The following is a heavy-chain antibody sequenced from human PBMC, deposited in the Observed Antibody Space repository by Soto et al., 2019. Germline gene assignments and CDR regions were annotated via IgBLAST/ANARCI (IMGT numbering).Heavy chain of an antibody. CDR3: ARSVYGTVTHPYYFDY. CDR2: IYGTGGT. CDR1: GASISSYY. J-gene: IGHJ4*02. D-gene: IGHD4-17*01. V-gene: IGHV4-59*01. Sequence: SETLSLTCSVSGASISSYYWSWIRQPPGKGLEWIANIYGTGGTNYNPSLNNRVTLSVDTSKNQFSMRLTSVTAADTAMYFCARSVYGTVTHPYYFDYWGQGALVTVSS.